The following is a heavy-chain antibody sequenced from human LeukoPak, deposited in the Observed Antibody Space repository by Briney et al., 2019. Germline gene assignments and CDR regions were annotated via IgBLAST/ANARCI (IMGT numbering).Heavy chain of an antibody. CDR3: ARGGYSSGWSSDY. CDR1: GFTFSSYW. Sequence: AGGSLRLSCAASGFTFSSYWMSWIRQPPGKGLEWIGEINHSGSTNYNPSLKSRVTISVDTSKNQFSLKLSSVTAADTAVYYCARGGYSSGWSSDYWGQGTLVTVSS. D-gene: IGHD6-19*01. CDR2: INHSGST. J-gene: IGHJ4*02. V-gene: IGHV4-34*01.